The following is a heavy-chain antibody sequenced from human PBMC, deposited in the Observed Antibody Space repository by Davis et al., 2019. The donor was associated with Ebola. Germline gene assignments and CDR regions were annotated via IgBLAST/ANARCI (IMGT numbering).Heavy chain of an antibody. D-gene: IGHD4-17*01. J-gene: IGHJ4*02. CDR1: GGSISSSSYY. CDR3: ARHAGGSTVTNIDY. CDR2: IYYSGST. V-gene: IGHV4-39*01. Sequence: PSETLSLTCTLSGGSISSSSYYWGWIRQPPGKGLEWIGSIYYSGSTYYNPSLKSRVTISVDTSKNQFSLKLSSVTAADTAVYYCARHAGGSTVTNIDYWGQGTLVTVSS.